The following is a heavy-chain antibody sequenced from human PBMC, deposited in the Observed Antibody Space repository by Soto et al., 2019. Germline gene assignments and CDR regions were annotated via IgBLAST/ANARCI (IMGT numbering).Heavy chain of an antibody. CDR1: GFDFSTYS. J-gene: IGHJ6*02. D-gene: IGHD3-3*01. CDR2: VSMDSDSI. CDR3: ARLYYDYV. V-gene: IGHV3-48*02. Sequence: FLRLSCRASGFDFSTYSMNWVRQAPGKGLEWIAYVSMDSDSIQYADSVKGRFTISRDDAENSLYLQMHSLRDDDTATYFCARLYYDYVWGQGTTVTVSS.